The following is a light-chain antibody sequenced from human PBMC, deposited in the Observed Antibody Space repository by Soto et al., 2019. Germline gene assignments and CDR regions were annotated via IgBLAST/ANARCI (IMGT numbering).Light chain of an antibody. J-gene: IGKJ1*01. V-gene: IGKV1-39*01. CDR2: GAS. CDR3: QQTYSTFRT. CDR1: QSISSY. Sequence: DIQMTQSPASLSASVGDRVTITCRASQSISSYLNWYKQKAGKAPKLLIYGASSLQSGVPSRFSGSGSGTDFTLTISSLQPEDFATYFCQQTYSTFRTFGQGTKVEIK.